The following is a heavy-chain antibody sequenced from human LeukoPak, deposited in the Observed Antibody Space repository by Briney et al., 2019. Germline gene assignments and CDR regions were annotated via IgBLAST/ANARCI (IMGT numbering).Heavy chain of an antibody. V-gene: IGHV3-73*01. CDR3: TRGSVYDD. Sequence: PGGSLRLSCAASGFTFSSYEMNWVRQASGKGLEWVGRIRSRANSYATAYAASVKGRFTISRDDSKNTAYLQMNSLKTEDTAVYYCTRGSVYDDWGQGTMVTVSS. J-gene: IGHJ3*01. CDR1: GFTFSSYE. D-gene: IGHD5/OR15-5a*01. CDR2: IRSRANSYAT.